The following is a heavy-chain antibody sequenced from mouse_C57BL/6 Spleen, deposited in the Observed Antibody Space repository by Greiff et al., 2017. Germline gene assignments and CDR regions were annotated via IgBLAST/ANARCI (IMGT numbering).Heavy chain of an antibody. CDR3: ARSEDYYGSTYVNYAMDY. D-gene: IGHD1-1*01. J-gene: IGHJ4*01. V-gene: IGHV1-81*01. CDR1: GYTFTSYG. CDR2: IYPRSGNT. Sequence: VQLQQSGAELARPGASVKLSCKASGYTFTSYGISWVKQRTGQGLEWIGEIYPRSGNTYYPEKFKGKATLTADKSSSTAYMELRSLTSEDSAVYFCARSEDYYGSTYVNYAMDYWGQGTSVTVSS.